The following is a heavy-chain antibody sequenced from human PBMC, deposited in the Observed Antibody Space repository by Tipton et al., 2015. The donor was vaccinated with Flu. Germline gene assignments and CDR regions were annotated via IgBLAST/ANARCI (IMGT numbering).Heavy chain of an antibody. D-gene: IGHD1-26*01. V-gene: IGHV4-59*01. CDR1: GDSIISYL. J-gene: IGHJ4*02. CDR3: ARVVRGSGIAS. CDR2: VYYSGST. Sequence: LRLSCTVSGDSIISYLWSWIRQSPGRGLEWIGYVYYSGSTNYNPSLKSRVTMTIDTSKNQFSLSLSSVTAADTAVYYCARVVRGSGIASWGQGSRVTVSS.